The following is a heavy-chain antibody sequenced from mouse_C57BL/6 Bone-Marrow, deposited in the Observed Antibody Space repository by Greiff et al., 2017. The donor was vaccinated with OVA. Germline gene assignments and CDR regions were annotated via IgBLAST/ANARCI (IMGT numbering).Heavy chain of an antibody. J-gene: IGHJ1*03. CDR3: TRPVTVFYWYFDV. CDR1: GYTFTDYE. Sequence: QVQLQQSGAELVRPGASVTLSCKASGYTFTDYEMHWVKQTPVHGLEWIGAIDPETGGTDYHQKFKGKAILTAAKSSSTAYMELRSLTSVDSAVYYCTRPVTVFYWYFDVWGTGTTVTVSS. CDR2: IDPETGGT. V-gene: IGHV1-15*01. D-gene: IGHD1-1*01.